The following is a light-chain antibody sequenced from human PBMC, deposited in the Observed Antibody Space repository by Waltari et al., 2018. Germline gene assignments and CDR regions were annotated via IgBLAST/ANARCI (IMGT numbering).Light chain of an antibody. Sequence: DIQMTQSPSTMSASVGDRVTITCRASENINNWLAWYQQKPGKAPKLLIQRASTLESGVSSRFSGSGSGTEFTLTISSLQPDDFVTYSCQQYRTPPWTFGQGTKVEI. J-gene: IGKJ1*01. V-gene: IGKV1-5*03. CDR2: RAS. CDR3: QQYRTPPWT. CDR1: ENINNW.